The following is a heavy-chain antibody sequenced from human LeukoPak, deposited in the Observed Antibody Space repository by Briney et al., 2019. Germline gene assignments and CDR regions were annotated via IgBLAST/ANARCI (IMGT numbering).Heavy chain of an antibody. CDR3: AHIGLDWSGYKPVDY. Sequence: SGPTLVNPTQTLTLTCTFSGFSLSTSGVGVGWIRQPPGKALEWLALIYWNDDKRYSPSLKSRLTITKDTSKTQVVLTMTNMDPVDTATYYCAHIGLDWSGYKPVDYWGQGTLVTVSS. D-gene: IGHD3-3*01. CDR1: GFSLSTSGVG. CDR2: IYWNDDK. V-gene: IGHV2-5*01. J-gene: IGHJ4*02.